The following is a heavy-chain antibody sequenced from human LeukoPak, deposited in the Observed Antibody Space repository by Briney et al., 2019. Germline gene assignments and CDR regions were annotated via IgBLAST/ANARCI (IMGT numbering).Heavy chain of an antibody. CDR1: GFTFSSYA. CDR3: ARDLTDYCSSTSCPDDYYYYGMDV. Sequence: GGSLRLSCAASGFTFSSYAMSWVRQAPGKGLEWVSVISGSGGSTNYADSVKGRFTISRDNSKNTLYLQMNSLRAEDTAVYYCARDLTDYCSSTSCPDDYYYYGMDVWGQGTTVTVSS. D-gene: IGHD2-2*01. V-gene: IGHV3-23*01. J-gene: IGHJ6*02. CDR2: ISGSGGST.